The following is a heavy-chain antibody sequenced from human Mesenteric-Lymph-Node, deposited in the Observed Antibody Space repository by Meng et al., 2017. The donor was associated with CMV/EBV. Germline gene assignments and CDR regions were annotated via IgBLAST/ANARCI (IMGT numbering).Heavy chain of an antibody. CDR3: ARETNYCTTTSCFWEYYFDY. J-gene: IGHJ4*02. D-gene: IGHD2-2*01. CDR1: SFA. V-gene: IGHV1-69*05. CDR2: LIPVFGTA. Sequence: SFAISWVRQAPGQGLEWMGGLIPVFGTASYAQKFQGRVTITTDASTSTAYMELSSLRSEDAAVYYCARETNYCTTTSCFWEYYFDYWGQGTLVTVSS.